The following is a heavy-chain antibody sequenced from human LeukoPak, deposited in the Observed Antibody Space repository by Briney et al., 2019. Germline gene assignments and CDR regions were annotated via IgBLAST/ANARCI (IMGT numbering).Heavy chain of an antibody. D-gene: IGHD6-13*01. CDR3: ARDLGMRDV. Sequence: PGGSLRLSCAASGFTFDDYAMHWVRQAPGKGLEWVSVIYSGGSTYYADSVKGRFTISRDDSKNTLYLQMNSLRAEDTAVYYCARDLGMRDVWGQGTTVTVSS. CDR2: IYSGGST. CDR1: GFTFDDYA. V-gene: IGHV3-53*01. J-gene: IGHJ6*02.